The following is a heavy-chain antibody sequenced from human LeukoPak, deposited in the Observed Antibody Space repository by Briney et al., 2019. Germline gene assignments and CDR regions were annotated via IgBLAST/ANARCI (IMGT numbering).Heavy chain of an antibody. CDR1: GFTFTTSG. V-gene: IGHV3-30*02. CDR3: AREGIASAGPPFDY. Sequence: PGGSLRLSCAASGFTFTTSGMHWVRQAPGKGLEWVTFIQYDGGDIFYADSVKGRFTISRDNSKNTLYLQMNSLRAEDTAVYYCAREGIASAGPPFDYWGQGTLVTVSS. CDR2: IQYDGGDI. D-gene: IGHD6-13*01. J-gene: IGHJ4*02.